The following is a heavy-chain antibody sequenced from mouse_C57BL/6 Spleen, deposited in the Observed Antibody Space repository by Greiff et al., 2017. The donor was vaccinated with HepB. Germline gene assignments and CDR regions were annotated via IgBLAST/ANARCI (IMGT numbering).Heavy chain of an antibody. J-gene: IGHJ2*01. CDR2: IYPGDGDT. Sequence: QVQLQQSGAELVKPGASVKISCKASGYAFSSYWMNWVKQRPGKGLEWIGQIYPGDGDTNYNGKFKGKATLTADKSSSTAYMQLSSLTSEDSAVYFCTRKYVVAYYFDYWGQGTTLTVSS. D-gene: IGHD1-1*01. CDR3: TRKYVVAYYFDY. CDR1: GYAFSSYW. V-gene: IGHV1-80*01.